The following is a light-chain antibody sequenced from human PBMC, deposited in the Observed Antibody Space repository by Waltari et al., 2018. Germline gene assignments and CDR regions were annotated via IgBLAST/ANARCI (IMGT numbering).Light chain of an antibody. CDR2: DAS. Sequence: EIVLTQSPGTLSLSPGERATLSCRASQSVSRYFAWYQQKPGQAPRLLIYDASTRATGIPDRFSGSGSGTDFSLTISRLEPEDFAVYYCQKYGRLPATFGQGTKVGIK. V-gene: IGKV3-20*01. CDR1: QSVSRY. CDR3: QKYGRLPAT. J-gene: IGKJ1*01.